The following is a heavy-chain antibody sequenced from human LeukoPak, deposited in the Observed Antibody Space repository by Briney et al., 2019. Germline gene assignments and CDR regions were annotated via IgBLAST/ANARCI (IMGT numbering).Heavy chain of an antibody. D-gene: IGHD3-22*01. Sequence: SETLSLTCTVSRASIRRHYWTWIRQPPGKGLEWIGYIDYSGTTSYNPSLRSRITMSVDTSKNQFSLNLTSVTAADTAVYFCARGGEWTMIVAASFDYWGQGTLVTVSS. J-gene: IGHJ4*02. V-gene: IGHV4-59*11. CDR3: ARGGEWTMIVAASFDY. CDR1: RASIRRHY. CDR2: IDYSGTT.